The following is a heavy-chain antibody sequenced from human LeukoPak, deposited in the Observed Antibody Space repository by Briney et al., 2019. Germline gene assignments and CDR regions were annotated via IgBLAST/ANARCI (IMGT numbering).Heavy chain of an antibody. V-gene: IGHV3-30-3*01. J-gene: IGHJ1*01. CDR1: GFTFSSYA. D-gene: IGHD3-10*01. CDR2: ISYDGSNK. Sequence: GGSLRLSCAASGFTFSSYAMHWVRQAPGKGLEWVAVISYDGSNKYYADSVKGRFTISRDNSKNTLYLQMNSLRAEDTAVYYCARDRNYYGSGSYYPLRHWGQGTLVTVSS. CDR3: ARDRNYYGSGSYYPLRH.